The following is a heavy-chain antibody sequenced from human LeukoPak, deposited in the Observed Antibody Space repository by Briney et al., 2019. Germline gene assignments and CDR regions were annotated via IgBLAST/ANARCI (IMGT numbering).Heavy chain of an antibody. CDR3: ARDLSTVTNYYYYYYGMDV. D-gene: IGHD4-11*01. Sequence: ASVKVSCKASGYTFTSYYMHWVRQPPGQGLERMGWINPNSGGTNYAQQFQGRVTMTRDTSISTAYMELSRLRSDDTAVYYCARDLSTVTNYYYYYYGMDVWGQGTTVTVSS. J-gene: IGHJ6*02. CDR2: INPNSGGT. V-gene: IGHV1-2*02. CDR1: GYTFTSYY.